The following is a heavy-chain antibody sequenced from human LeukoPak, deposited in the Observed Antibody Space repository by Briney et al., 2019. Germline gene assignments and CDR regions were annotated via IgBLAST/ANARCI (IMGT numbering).Heavy chain of an antibody. D-gene: IGHD3-22*01. CDR1: GYTFTSYG. V-gene: IGHV1-18*01. CDR3: ARALSDYYDSSGYYPGSFDY. CDR2: ISAYNGNT. J-gene: IGHJ4*02. Sequence: ASVKVSCKASGYTFTSYGISWVRQAPGQGLEWMGWISAYNGNTNYAQKLQGRVTMTTDTSTSTAYMELRSLRSDDTAVYYCARALSDYYDSSGYYPGSFDYWGQGTLITVSS.